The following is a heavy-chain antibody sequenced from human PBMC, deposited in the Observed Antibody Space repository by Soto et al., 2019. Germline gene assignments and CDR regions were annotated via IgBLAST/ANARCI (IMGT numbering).Heavy chain of an antibody. Sequence: GGSLRLSCAASGFTFSSYAMSWVRQAPGKGLEWVSAISGSGGSTYYADSVKGRFTISRDNSKNTLYLQMNSLRAEDTAVYYCAKDGAFTMIVVVSGFDYWGQGTLVTVSS. CDR2: ISGSGGST. D-gene: IGHD3-22*01. CDR1: GFTFSSYA. CDR3: AKDGAFTMIVVVSGFDY. V-gene: IGHV3-23*01. J-gene: IGHJ4*02.